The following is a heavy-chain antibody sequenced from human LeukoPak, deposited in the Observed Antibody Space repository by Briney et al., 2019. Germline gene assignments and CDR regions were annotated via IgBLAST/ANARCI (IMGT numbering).Heavy chain of an antibody. V-gene: IGHV3-9*01. J-gene: IGHJ5*02. CDR2: ISWNSGSI. CDR3: AKGGIAAAGLQNWFDP. D-gene: IGHD6-13*01. Sequence: GGSLRLSCAASGFSVGSNYMTWVRQAPGKGLEWVSGISWNSGSIGYADSVKGRFTISRDNAKNSLYLQMNSLRAEDTALYYCAKGGIAAAGLQNWFDPWGQGTLVTVSS. CDR1: GFSVGSNY.